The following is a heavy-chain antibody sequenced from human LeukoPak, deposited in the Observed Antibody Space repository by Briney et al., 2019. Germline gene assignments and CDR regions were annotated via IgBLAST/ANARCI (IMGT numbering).Heavy chain of an antibody. J-gene: IGHJ4*02. CDR3: ARLRNSGSSYYFDY. D-gene: IGHD3-22*01. V-gene: IGHV4-34*01. CDR2: INHSGST. Sequence: SETLSLTCAVYGGSFSGYYWSWIRQPPGKGLEWIGEINHSGSTSYNPSLKSRVTISVDTSKNQLSLRLSSVTAADTAVYYCARLRNSGSSYYFDYWGQGTLVTVSS. CDR1: GGSFSGYY.